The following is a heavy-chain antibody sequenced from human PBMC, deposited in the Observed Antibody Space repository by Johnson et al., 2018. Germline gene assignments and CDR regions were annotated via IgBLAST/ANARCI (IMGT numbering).Heavy chain of an antibody. V-gene: IGHV3-23*04. D-gene: IGHD3-3*01. CDR1: GFTFSSYA. CDR3: AKVTGGSGYLPPPEYFQH. CDR2: ISGSGGST. Sequence: VQLVQSGGGLVQPGGSLRLSCAASGFTFSSYAMSWVRQALGKGLEWVSAISGSGGSTYYADSVRGRFTIPRDNSKNTLYLQINSLRAEDTAVYNCAKVTGGSGYLPPPEYFQHWGQGTLVTFSS. J-gene: IGHJ1*01.